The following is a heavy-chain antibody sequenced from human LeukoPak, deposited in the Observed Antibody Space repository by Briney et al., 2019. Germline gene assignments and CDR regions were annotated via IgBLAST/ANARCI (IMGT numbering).Heavy chain of an antibody. J-gene: IGHJ4*02. CDR1: GGSISSSSYY. V-gene: IGHV4-39*01. CDR3: ARQASSRTFDY. Sequence: PSGTLSLTCTVSGGSISSSSYYWGWVRQPPGKGLEWIGSIYYSGSTYYNPSLKSRVTISVDTSKNQFSLKLSSVTAADTAVYYCARQASSRTFDYWGQGALVTVSS. CDR2: IYYSGST. D-gene: IGHD6-19*01.